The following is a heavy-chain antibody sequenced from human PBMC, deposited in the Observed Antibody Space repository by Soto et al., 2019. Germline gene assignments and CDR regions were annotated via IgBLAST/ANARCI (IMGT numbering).Heavy chain of an antibody. CDR3: VRDGSKSLRDWFDP. J-gene: IGHJ5*02. CDR2: VYATGTT. Sequence: SETLSLTCNVSGGSISKFYWAWIRKTAGNGLEWMGRVYATGTTDYNPSLRSRVAMSVDISKKTFSLRLRSVTGADSGVYYCVRDGSKSLRDWFDPWGQGILVNVS. CDR1: GGSISKFY. V-gene: IGHV4-4*07.